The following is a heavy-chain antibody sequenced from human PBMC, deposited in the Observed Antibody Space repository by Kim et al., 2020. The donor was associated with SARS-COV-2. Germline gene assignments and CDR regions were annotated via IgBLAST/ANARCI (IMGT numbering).Heavy chain of an antibody. Sequence: ASVKVSCKASGYTFTSYAMNWVRQAPGQGLEWMGWINTNTGNPTYAQGFTGRFVFSLDTSVSTAYLQISSLKAEDTAVYYCARESVAGTSPDAFDIWGQGTMVTVSS. V-gene: IGHV7-4-1*02. CDR3: ARESVAGTSPDAFDI. CDR2: INTNTGNP. J-gene: IGHJ3*02. D-gene: IGHD6-19*01. CDR1: GYTFTSYA.